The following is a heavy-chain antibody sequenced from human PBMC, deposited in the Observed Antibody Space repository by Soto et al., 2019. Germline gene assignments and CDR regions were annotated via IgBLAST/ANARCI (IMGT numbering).Heavy chain of an antibody. V-gene: IGHV3-33*01. D-gene: IGHD3-3*01. CDR2: IWYDGSNK. Sequence: PGGSLRLSCAASGFTFSSYGMHWVRQAPGKGLEWVAVIWYDGSNKYYADSVKGRFTISRDNSKNTLYLQMNSLRAEDTAVYYCARDAPEWLFNGFDYWGQGTLVTVSS. CDR1: GFTFSSYG. J-gene: IGHJ4*02. CDR3: ARDAPEWLFNGFDY.